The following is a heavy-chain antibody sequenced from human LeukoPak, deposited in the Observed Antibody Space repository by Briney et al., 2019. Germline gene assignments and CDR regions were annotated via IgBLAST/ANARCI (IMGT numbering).Heavy chain of an antibody. D-gene: IGHD2-15*01. Sequence: SETLSLTCTVSGGSISSSSYYWGWIRQPPGKGLEWIGSIYYSARTYYNPSLKSRVTISVDTSKNQFSLKLSSVTAADTAVYYCARDLGGHDAFDIWGQGTMVTVSS. CDR1: GGSISSSSYY. CDR2: IYYSART. J-gene: IGHJ3*02. V-gene: IGHV4-39*07. CDR3: ARDLGGHDAFDI.